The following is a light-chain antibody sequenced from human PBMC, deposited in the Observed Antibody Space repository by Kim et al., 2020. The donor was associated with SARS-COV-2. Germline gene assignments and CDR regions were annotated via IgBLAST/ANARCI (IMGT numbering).Light chain of an antibody. J-gene: IGLJ2*01. Sequence: SVYPGQTASITCSGDKLGDKYACWYQQKPGQSPVLVIYQDSKRPSGIPERFSGSNSGNTATLTISGTQAMDEADYYCQAWDSSTVVFGGGTKLTVL. CDR3: QAWDSSTVV. CDR2: QDS. V-gene: IGLV3-1*01. CDR1: KLGDKY.